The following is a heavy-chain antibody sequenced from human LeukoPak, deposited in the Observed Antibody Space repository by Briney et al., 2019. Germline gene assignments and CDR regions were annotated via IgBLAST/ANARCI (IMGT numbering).Heavy chain of an antibody. CDR3: ARGSHPYGSGRPLAY. V-gene: IGHV4-34*01. D-gene: IGHD3-10*01. CDR2: INHSGST. CDR1: GWSFSGYY. J-gene: IGHJ4*02. Sequence: SETLSLTCVVYGWSFSGYYWNWIRQPPGKGLEWIGEINHSGSTNYNPSLKSRVTVSVDTSKNQFSLKLSYVTAADTAVYYCARGSHPYGSGRPLAYWGQGTLVTVSS.